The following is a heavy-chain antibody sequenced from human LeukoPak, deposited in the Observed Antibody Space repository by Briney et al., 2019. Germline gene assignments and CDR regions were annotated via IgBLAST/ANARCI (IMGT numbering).Heavy chain of an antibody. CDR2: ISSSGSTI. V-gene: IGHV3-48*03. Sequence: GGSLRLSCAASGFTFSSYEMNWVRQAPGKGLEWVSYISSSGSTIYYADSVKGRFTISRDSAKNSLYLQMNSLRAEDTAVYYCARGDTAMVPDYWGQGTLVTVSS. CDR1: GFTFSSYE. D-gene: IGHD5-18*01. J-gene: IGHJ4*02. CDR3: ARGDTAMVPDY.